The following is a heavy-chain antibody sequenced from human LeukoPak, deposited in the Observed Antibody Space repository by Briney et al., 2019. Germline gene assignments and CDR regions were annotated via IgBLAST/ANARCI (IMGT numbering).Heavy chain of an antibody. CDR2: INPNSGGT. D-gene: IGHD1-1*01. CDR3: ARVGERYGTWFDP. Sequence: ASVKVSRKASGYTFTGYYMHWVRQAPGQGLEWMGWINPNSGGTNYAQKFQGRVTMTRDTSISTAYMELSRLRSDDTAVYYCARVGERYGTWFDPWGQGTLVTVSS. J-gene: IGHJ5*02. V-gene: IGHV1-2*02. CDR1: GYTFTGYY.